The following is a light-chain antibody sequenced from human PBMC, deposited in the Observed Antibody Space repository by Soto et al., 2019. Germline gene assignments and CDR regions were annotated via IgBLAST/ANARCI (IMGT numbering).Light chain of an antibody. Sequence: HSLSALSASIRDRVTITCRASQSIGKHLNWYQQKPGKAPKFLISDASTLESGVPSRFSGSGSGTEFTLTINSLQPDDFATYYCQQYDSSPWTFGHGANVDVK. J-gene: IGKJ1*01. V-gene: IGKV1-13*02. CDR2: DAS. CDR1: QSIGKH. CDR3: QQYDSSPWT.